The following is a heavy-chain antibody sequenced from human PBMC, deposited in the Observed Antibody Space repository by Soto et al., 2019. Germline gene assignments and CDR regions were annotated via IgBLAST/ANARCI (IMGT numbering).Heavy chain of an antibody. CDR2: IIPIFGTA. D-gene: IGHD3-3*01. J-gene: IGHJ5*02. Sequence: ASVKVSCKASGGTFSSYAISWVRQAPGQGLEWMGGIIPIFGTANYAQKFQGRVTITADKSTSTAYMELSSLRSEDTAVYYCARVIIPTFGVVMGLDPWGQGTLVTVSS. CDR1: GGTFSSYA. CDR3: ARVIIPTFGVVMGLDP. V-gene: IGHV1-69*06.